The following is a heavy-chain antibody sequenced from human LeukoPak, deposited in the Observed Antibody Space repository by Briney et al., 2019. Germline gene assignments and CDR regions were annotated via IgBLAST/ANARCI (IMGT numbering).Heavy chain of an antibody. CDR1: GGSISSSNW. V-gene: IGHV4-4*02. CDR2: IYHSGST. CDR3: AREAVAGTNRSDY. Sequence: SETLSLTCAVSGGSISSSNWWSWVRQPPGKGLEWIGEIYHSGSTNYNPSLKSRVTISVDTSKNQFSLKLSSVTAADTAVYYCAREAVAGTNRSDYWGQGTLVTVSS. D-gene: IGHD6-19*01. J-gene: IGHJ4*02.